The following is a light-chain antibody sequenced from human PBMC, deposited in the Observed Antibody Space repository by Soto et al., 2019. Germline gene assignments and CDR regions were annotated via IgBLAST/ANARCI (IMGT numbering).Light chain of an antibody. J-gene: IGKJ3*01. CDR3: QQSYSTPFT. Sequence: DIQMTQSPSSLSASVGDRVTITCRASPSISSYLNWYQQKPGKAPKLLIYAASSLQSGVPSRFSGSGSGTDFTLTISSLQPEDFATYYGQQSYSTPFTFGPGTKVDIK. V-gene: IGKV1-39*01. CDR1: PSISSY. CDR2: AAS.